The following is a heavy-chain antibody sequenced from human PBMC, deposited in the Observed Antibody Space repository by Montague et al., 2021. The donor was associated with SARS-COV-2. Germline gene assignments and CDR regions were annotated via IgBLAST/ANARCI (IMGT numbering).Heavy chain of an antibody. Sequence: SETLSLTCTVSRGTFRDYFWNWIRQAPGKGLEWIGYIFYNGYTKYNPSLESRVTLSVDTPGNQFFLSLRSVTASDTATYFCARHSVSEDGTFFRSYFDPWGQGAQVIVSS. V-gene: IGHV4-59*08. D-gene: IGHD1-1*01. CDR3: ARHSVSEDGTFFRSYFDP. J-gene: IGHJ5*02. CDR1: RGTFRDYF. CDR2: IFYNGYT.